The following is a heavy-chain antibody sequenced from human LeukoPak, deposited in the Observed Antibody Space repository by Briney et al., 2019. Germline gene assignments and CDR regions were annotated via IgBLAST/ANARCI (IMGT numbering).Heavy chain of an antibody. CDR2: ISSSSSYT. Sequence: GGSLRLSCAASGFTFSDYYMSWIRQAPGKGLEWVSYISSSSSYTNYADSVKGRFTISRDNAKNSLYLQMNSLGAEDTAVYYCARDLLYYYDSSGYYPGYFDYWGQGTLVTVSS. V-gene: IGHV3-11*05. CDR3: ARDLLYYYDSSGYYPGYFDY. J-gene: IGHJ4*02. CDR1: GFTFSDYY. D-gene: IGHD3-22*01.